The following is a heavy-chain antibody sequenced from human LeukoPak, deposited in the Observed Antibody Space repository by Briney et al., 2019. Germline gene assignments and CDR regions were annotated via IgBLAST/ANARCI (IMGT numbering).Heavy chain of an antibody. CDR2: ISYDGSNK. CDR3: ARDGGGRGRTSFDAFDI. V-gene: IGHV3-30*03. J-gene: IGHJ3*02. D-gene: IGHD3-16*01. Sequence: PGGSLRLSCAASGFTFSSYGMHWVRQAPGKGLEWVAVISYDGSNKYYADSVKGRFTISRDNSKNTLYLQMNSLRAEDTAVYYCARDGGGRGRTSFDAFDIWGQGTMVTVSS. CDR1: GFTFSSYG.